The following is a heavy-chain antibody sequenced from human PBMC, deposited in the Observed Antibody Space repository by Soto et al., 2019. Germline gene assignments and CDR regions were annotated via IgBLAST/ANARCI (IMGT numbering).Heavy chain of an antibody. V-gene: IGHV3-23*01. CDR2: ISGSGGST. Sequence: GGSLRLSCAASGFTFSSYAMSWVRQAPGKGLEWVSAISGSGGSTYYADSVKGRFTISRDNSKNTLYLQMNSLRAEDTAVYYCAKGGRAIAVAEYYYYYYGMDVWGQGTTVTVSS. D-gene: IGHD6-19*01. CDR1: GFTFSSYA. J-gene: IGHJ6*02. CDR3: AKGGRAIAVAEYYYYYYGMDV.